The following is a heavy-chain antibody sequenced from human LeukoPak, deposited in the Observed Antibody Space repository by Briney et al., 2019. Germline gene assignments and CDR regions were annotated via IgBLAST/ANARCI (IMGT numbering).Heavy chain of an antibody. Sequence: GGSLRLSCAASGFTFSSYSMNWVRQPPGKGLEWISYIGISSGNTKYADSVKGRFTISGDKAKNSVYLQMNSLRVEDTAVYYCARDTNYAFDNWGQGTLVTVSS. CDR2: IGISSGNT. V-gene: IGHV3-48*01. D-gene: IGHD2-2*01. J-gene: IGHJ4*02. CDR1: GFTFSSYS. CDR3: ARDTNYAFDN.